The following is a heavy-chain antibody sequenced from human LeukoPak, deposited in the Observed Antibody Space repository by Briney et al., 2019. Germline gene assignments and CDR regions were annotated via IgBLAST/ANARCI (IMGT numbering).Heavy chain of an antibody. Sequence: GGSLRLSCAASGFTFSSYGMSWVRQAPGKGLEWVSSITRSSIYIYYADSVKGRFTISRDNAKNSLYLQMNSLRAEDTAVYYCARVKYDSSGYYGILDYWGQGTLVTVSS. J-gene: IGHJ4*02. CDR1: GFTFSSYG. V-gene: IGHV3-21*01. CDR3: ARVKYDSSGYYGILDY. CDR2: ITRSSIYI. D-gene: IGHD3-22*01.